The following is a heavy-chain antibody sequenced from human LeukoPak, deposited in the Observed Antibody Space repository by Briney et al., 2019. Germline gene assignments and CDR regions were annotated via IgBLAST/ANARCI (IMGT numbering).Heavy chain of an antibody. V-gene: IGHV4-31*03. CDR3: ARDRSSWGLDC. J-gene: IGHJ4*02. D-gene: IGHD7-27*01. CDR1: GGSISSGGYH. CDR2: IYYSGTT. Sequence: SQTLSLTCTVSGGSISSGGYHWSWIRQHPGKGLEWIGYIYYSGTTYYNPSLKSRVTISVDTSKNQFSLKLTSLTAADTAVYYCARDRSSWGLDCWGQGTLVTVSS.